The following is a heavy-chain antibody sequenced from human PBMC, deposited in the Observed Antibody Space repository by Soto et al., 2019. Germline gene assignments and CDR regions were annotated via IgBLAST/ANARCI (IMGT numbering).Heavy chain of an antibody. CDR3: ANWN. J-gene: IGHJ4*02. D-gene: IGHD3-3*01. Sequence: EVQLLESGGGLVQPGGSLRLSCAASGFTFSTYTINWVRQAPGKGLEWVSSISGSASRTYYADSVKGRFTISRDNSKNTVFLQMSNLRAEDTAVYYCANWNWGQGTLVTVSS. V-gene: IGHV3-23*01. CDR2: ISGSASRT. CDR1: GFTFSTYT.